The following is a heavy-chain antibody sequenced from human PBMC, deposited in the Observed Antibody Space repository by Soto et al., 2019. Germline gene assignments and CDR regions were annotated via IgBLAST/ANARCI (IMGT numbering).Heavy chain of an antibody. D-gene: IGHD2-2*01. CDR3: AREVVVSRGASYFGY. Sequence: EVQLVESGGNLVQPGGSLRLSCVGSGFTFSSNWMTWVRQAPGKGLEWVANIRQDGSEINYVDSVKGRFTISRDNTKNSLYLQMNSLSAEDTAIYYCAREVVVSRGASYFGYWGPGTLVTVSS. CDR2: IRQDGSEI. V-gene: IGHV3-7*04. J-gene: IGHJ4*02. CDR1: GFTFSSNW.